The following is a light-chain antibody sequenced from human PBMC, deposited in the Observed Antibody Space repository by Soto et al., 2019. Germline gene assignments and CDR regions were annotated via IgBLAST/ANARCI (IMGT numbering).Light chain of an antibody. CDR2: GAS. CDR3: QQYGTSPALT. Sequence: EIVLTQSPGTLSLSLGERATLSCRASQSVSSNYLAWYQHRPGQAPRLLIYGASSRATGIPDRFSGSGSGTDFTLTISRLEPEDFAVYYCQQYGTSPALTFGGGTKVEIK. J-gene: IGKJ4*01. CDR1: QSVSSNY. V-gene: IGKV3-20*01.